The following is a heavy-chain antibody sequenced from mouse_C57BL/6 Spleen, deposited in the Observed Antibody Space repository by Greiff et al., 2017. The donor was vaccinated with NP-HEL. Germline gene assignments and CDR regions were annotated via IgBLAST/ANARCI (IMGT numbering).Heavy chain of an antibody. CDR2: ISYDGSN. V-gene: IGHV3-6*01. J-gene: IGHJ4*01. Sequence: VQLKESGPGLVKPSQSLSLTCSVTGYSITSGYYWNWIRQFPGNKLEWMGYISYDGSNNYNPSLKNRISITRDTSKNQFFLKLNSVTTEDTATYYCARGYYGPGDAMDYWGQGTSVTVSS. D-gene: IGHD1-2*01. CDR1: GYSITSGYY. CDR3: ARGYYGPGDAMDY.